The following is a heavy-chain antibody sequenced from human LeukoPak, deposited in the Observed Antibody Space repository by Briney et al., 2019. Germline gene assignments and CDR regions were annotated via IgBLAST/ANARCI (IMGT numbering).Heavy chain of an antibody. J-gene: IGHJ4*02. CDR1: GFTFSSYG. V-gene: IGHV3-30*18. CDR3: AKDRMGELLFDY. D-gene: IGHD1-26*01. Sequence: PGGSLRLSCAASGFTFSSYGVHWVRQAPGKGLEGVAVISYDGSNKYYADSVKGRFTISRDNSKNTLYLQMNSLRAEDTAVYYCAKDRMGELLFDYWGQGTLVTVSS. CDR2: ISYDGSNK.